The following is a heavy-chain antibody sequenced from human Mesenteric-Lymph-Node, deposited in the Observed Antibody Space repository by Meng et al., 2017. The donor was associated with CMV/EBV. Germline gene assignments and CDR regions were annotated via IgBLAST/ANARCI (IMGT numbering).Heavy chain of an antibody. D-gene: IGHD3-22*01. CDR1: GGSISSSTCN. V-gene: IGHV4-39*07. Sequence: SETLSLTCTVSGGSISSSTCNWGWIRQPPGKGLEWIGSFYYSGTTYYNPSLKSRVTISVDPSKNQFSLKLSSVTAADTAVYYCARDHGTMIVVAPEWFDPWGQGTLVTVSS. J-gene: IGHJ5*02. CDR3: ARDHGTMIVVAPEWFDP. CDR2: FYYSGTT.